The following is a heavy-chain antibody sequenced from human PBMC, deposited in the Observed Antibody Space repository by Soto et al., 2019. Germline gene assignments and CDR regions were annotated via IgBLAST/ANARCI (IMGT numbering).Heavy chain of an antibody. Sequence: PGGSLRLSCAASGFTFDDYAMHWVRQAPGKGLEWVSGISWNSGSIGYADSVKGRFTISRDNAKNSLYLQMNSLRAEDTALYYCAKARLVVEAAKDFPGGYYFDYWGQGTLVTVSS. V-gene: IGHV3-9*01. CDR3: AKARLVVEAAKDFPGGYYFDY. CDR1: GFTFDDYA. J-gene: IGHJ4*02. D-gene: IGHD2-15*01. CDR2: ISWNSGSI.